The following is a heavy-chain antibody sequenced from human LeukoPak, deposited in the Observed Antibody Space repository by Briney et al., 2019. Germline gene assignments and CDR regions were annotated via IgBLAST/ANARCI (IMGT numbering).Heavy chain of an antibody. D-gene: IGHD4-11*01. Sequence: SETLSLTCAVYGGSFSGYYWSWIRQPPGKGLEWIGYIYYSGSTNYNPSLKSRVTISVDTSKNQFSLKLSSVTAADTAVYCCARYRNWFDPWGQGTLVTVSS. CDR3: ARYRNWFDP. J-gene: IGHJ5*02. CDR2: IYYSGST. V-gene: IGHV4-59*08. CDR1: GGSFSGYY.